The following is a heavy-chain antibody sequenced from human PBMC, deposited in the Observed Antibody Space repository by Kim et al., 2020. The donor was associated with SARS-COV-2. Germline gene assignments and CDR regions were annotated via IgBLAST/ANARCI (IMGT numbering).Heavy chain of an antibody. Sequence: GGSLRLSCAASGFTFSSYGMHWVLQAPGKGLEWVAVISYDGSNKYYADSVKGRFTISRDNSKNKPYLQMNSLRAEDTAVYYCAKSSCSSTSCYFRWNWFDPWGQGTLVTVSS. CDR1: GFTFSSYG. J-gene: IGHJ5*02. CDR2: ISYDGSNK. D-gene: IGHD2-2*01. CDR3: AKSSCSSTSCYFRWNWFDP. V-gene: IGHV3-30*18.